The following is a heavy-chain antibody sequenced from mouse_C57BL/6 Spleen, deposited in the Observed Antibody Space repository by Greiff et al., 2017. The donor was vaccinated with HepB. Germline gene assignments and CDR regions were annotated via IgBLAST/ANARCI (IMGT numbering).Heavy chain of an antibody. CDR2: IYPRSGNT. D-gene: IGHD2-4*01. CDR1: GYTFTSYG. V-gene: IGHV1-81*01. CDR3: ATYDYDGFAY. J-gene: IGHJ3*01. Sequence: QVQLKESGAELARPGASVKLSCKASGYTFTSYGISWVKQRTGQGLEWIGEIYPRSGNTYYNEKFKGKATLTADKSSSTAYMELRSLTSEDSAVYFCATYDYDGFAYWGQGTLVTVSA.